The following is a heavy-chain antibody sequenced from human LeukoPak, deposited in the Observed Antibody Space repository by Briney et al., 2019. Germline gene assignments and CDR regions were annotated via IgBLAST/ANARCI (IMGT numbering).Heavy chain of an antibody. D-gene: IGHD6-19*01. CDR2: ISAYNGNT. J-gene: IGHJ6*02. CDR1: GYTFTNSG. Sequence: ASVKVSCKASGYTFTNSGYSWVRQAPGQGLEWMGWISAYNGNTNYAQKLQGRVTMTRDTSTSTVYMGLSSLRSEDTAVYYCARGSSGRGMDVWGQGTTVTVSS. CDR3: ARGSSGRGMDV. V-gene: IGHV1-18*01.